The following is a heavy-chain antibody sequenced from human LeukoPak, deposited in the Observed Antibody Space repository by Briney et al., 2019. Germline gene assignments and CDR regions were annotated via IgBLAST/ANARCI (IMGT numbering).Heavy chain of an antibody. J-gene: IGHJ4*02. CDR3: ARETLNCGGDCFDY. CDR1: GFSLSAYE. V-gene: IGHV3-48*03. D-gene: IGHD2-21*01. CDR2: INTGVRSA. Sequence: GGSLRLSCIGYGFSLSAYEFNWVRQAPGKGLEWISCINTGVRSAYYAGSVKGRFTISRDDANSAVHLEMNSLRAEDTAIYYCARETLNCGGDCFDYWVQRALVTVST.